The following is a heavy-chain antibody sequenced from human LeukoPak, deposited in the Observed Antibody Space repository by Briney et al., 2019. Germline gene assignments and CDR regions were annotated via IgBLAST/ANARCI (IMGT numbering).Heavy chain of an antibody. CDR3: ARDANGGWYSDWFFDL. CDR2: VDSRGNA. CDR1: GGSISSYY. J-gene: IGHJ2*01. V-gene: IGHV4-4*07. D-gene: IGHD6-19*01. Sequence: SETLSLTCTVSGGSISSYYWSWVRQTAGKGLEWIGRVDSRGNANYNPSLRSRVALSADTSKNQFFLRLNSVTAADTAVYYCARDANGGWYSDWFFDLWGRGTLVTVSS.